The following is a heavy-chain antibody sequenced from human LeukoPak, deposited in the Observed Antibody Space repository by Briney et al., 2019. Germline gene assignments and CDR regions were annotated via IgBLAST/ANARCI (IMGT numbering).Heavy chain of an antibody. CDR2: VSGNGGNT. CDR1: GFTFDDYA. J-gene: IGHJ4*02. V-gene: IGHV3-43*02. Sequence: GGSLRLSCAASGFTFDDYAMHWVRQVPGKSLEWVSLVSGNGGNTYYADSVKGRFTISRDNSKNSLYLQMNSLRTEDTALYYCAKDISNWNSRHFDYWGQGTLVTVSS. CDR3: AKDISNWNSRHFDY. D-gene: IGHD1-7*01.